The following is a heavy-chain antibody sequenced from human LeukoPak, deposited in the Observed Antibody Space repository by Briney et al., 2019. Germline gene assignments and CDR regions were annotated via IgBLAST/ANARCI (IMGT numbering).Heavy chain of an antibody. V-gene: IGHV3-23*01. J-gene: IGHJ3*02. CDR3: AKGGVTSVYHAFDI. Sequence: GGSLRLSCAASGFTFSSYWMRWVRQAPGKGLEWVSAISGDASGTYYTDSVKGRFTISRDNSKNTLFLQMNSLRVEDTAVYYCAKGGVTSVYHAFDIWGQGTMVTVSS. D-gene: IGHD1-14*01. CDR2: ISGDASGT. CDR1: GFTFSSYW.